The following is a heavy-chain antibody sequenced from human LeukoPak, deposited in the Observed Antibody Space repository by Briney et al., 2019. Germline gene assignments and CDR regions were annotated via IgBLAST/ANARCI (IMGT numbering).Heavy chain of an antibody. CDR3: ARAVDTAMFFDY. CDR1: GFTFSDYY. CDR2: ISSSGSTI. Sequence: PGGSLRLSSAASGFTFSDYYMSWIRQAPGKGLEWVSYISSSGSTIYYADSVKGRFTISRDNAKNSLYLQMNSLRAEDTAVYYCARAVDTAMFFDYWGQGTLVTVSS. J-gene: IGHJ4*02. D-gene: IGHD5-18*01. V-gene: IGHV3-11*01.